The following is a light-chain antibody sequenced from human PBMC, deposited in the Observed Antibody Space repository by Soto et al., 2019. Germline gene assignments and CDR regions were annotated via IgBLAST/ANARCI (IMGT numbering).Light chain of an antibody. J-gene: IGLJ2*01. CDR2: EVS. V-gene: IGLV2-8*01. CDR1: SSDVGGYHY. Sequence: QSALTQPPSASGSPGQSVTISCTGTSSDVGGYHYVSWYQQHPVKAPKLMIYEVSKRPSGVPDRFSGSKSGNTASLTVSGLQAEDEADYYCSSYAGSNNHVLFGGGTKLTVL. CDR3: SSYAGSNNHVL.